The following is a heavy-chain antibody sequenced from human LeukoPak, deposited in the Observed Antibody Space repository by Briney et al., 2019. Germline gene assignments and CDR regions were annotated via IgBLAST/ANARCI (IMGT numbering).Heavy chain of an antibody. J-gene: IGHJ6*03. CDR3: ARRMNGDSRQTNPYYMDV. CDR2: IYYSGST. V-gene: IGHV4-39*01. Sequence: SETLSLTCTVSGGSISSSSYYWGWIRQPPGKGLEWIGSIYYSGSTYYNPSLKSRVTISVDTSKNQFSLKLSSVTAADTAVYYCARRMNGDSRQTNPYYMDVWGKGTTVTISS. D-gene: IGHD3-22*01. CDR1: GGSISSSSYY.